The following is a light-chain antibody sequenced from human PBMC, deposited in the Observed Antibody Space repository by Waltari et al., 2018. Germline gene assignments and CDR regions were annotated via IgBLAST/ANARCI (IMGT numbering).Light chain of an antibody. V-gene: IGKV3-20*01. J-gene: IGKJ1*01. CDR2: GAS. Sequence: IVLTQSPGTLSLSPGERATLSCRASQSVGRTLAWYQQKTGQAPRLLIYGASNRATGIPDRFSCSGSGTEFSLTISRLDPEDFAVYYCQHYVRLPATFGQGTKVEMK. CDR1: QSVGRT. CDR3: QHYVRLPAT.